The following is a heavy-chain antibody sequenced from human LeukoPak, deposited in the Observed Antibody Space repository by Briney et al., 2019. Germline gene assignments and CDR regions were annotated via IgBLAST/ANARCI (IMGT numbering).Heavy chain of an antibody. V-gene: IGHV1-2*02. CDR3: AREASSSRANWFDP. CDR1: GYTFTGYY. J-gene: IGHJ5*02. D-gene: IGHD6-13*01. CDR2: INPNSGGT. Sequence: GASVKVSCKASGYTFTGYYMHWVRQAPGQGLEWMGWINPNSGGTNYAQKFQGRVTMTRDTSISTAYMELSRLRSDDTAVYYCAREASSSRANWFDPWGQGTLVTVSS.